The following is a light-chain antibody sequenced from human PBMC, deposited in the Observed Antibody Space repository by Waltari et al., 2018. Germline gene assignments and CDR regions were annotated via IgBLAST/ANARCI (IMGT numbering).Light chain of an antibody. CDR1: SPELGSSTL. Sequence: QSALTQPASVSGSPGPSITISRTGNSPELGSSTLVSWYQHHSDQPPKLLIYEGTERPSGISHRFSGSKSGNTASLTISSLQPDDEADYYCFSYADGRSLVFGGGTKLTVL. J-gene: IGLJ2*01. CDR3: FSYADGRSLV. CDR2: EGT. V-gene: IGLV2-23*01.